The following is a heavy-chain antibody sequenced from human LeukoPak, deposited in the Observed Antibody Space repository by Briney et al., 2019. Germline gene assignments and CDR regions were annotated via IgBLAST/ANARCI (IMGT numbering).Heavy chain of an antibody. CDR2: IYTGGST. V-gene: IGHV3-53*01. D-gene: IGHD4-17*01. J-gene: IGHJ4*02. CDR1: GFTVSNNY. CDR3: ARAAWDGDYVDGH. Sequence: PGGSLRLSCAASGFTVSNNYMSWVRQAPGKGLQWVSLIYTGGSTYYADSVKGRFTISRDNSKNTVYLQMNSLRAEDTAVYFCARAAWDGDYVDGHWGQGTLVTVSS.